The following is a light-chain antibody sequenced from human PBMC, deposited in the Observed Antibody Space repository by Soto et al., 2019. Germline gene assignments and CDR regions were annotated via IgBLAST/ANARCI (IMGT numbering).Light chain of an antibody. CDR1: QSISDR. Sequence: DIQMTQSPSTLSASIGDRVTITCRASQSISDRLAWYQQKPGKAPKLLMYKASTLEIGVPSRFSGSGSGTEFTLTISSLHPDDFATYYCQHYKTYSPWTFGQGTKVDI. V-gene: IGKV1-5*03. J-gene: IGKJ1*01. CDR3: QHYKTYSPWT. CDR2: KAS.